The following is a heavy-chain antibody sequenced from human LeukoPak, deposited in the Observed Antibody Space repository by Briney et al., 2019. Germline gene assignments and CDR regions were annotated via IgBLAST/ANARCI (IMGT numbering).Heavy chain of an antibody. CDR2: IYHSGST. V-gene: IGHV4-30-4*08. CDR3: ARHAGVSNPFDY. J-gene: IGHJ4*02. D-gene: IGHD2-8*01. Sequence: SQTLSLTCTVSGGSINSGDYYWSWIRQPPGKGLEWIGYIYHSGSTYYNPSLKSRVTISVDTSKNQFSLKLSSVTAADTAVYYCARHAGVSNPFDYWGQGTLVTVSS. CDR1: GGSINSGDYY.